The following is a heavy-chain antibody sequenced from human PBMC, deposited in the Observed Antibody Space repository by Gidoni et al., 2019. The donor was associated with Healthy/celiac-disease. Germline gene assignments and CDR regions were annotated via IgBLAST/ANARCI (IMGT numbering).Heavy chain of an antibody. J-gene: IGHJ4*02. Sequence: QVPLQESGPGLVKHSPALSLTCTISGGSISSGDYHWSWLRQPPGKGLEWIGYISYSGSPYYNPSLKSRVTISVDTSKNQFSLKLSSVTAADTAVYYCARVISYGYYFDYWGQGTLVTVSS. CDR1: GGSISSGDYH. D-gene: IGHD5-18*01. V-gene: IGHV4-30-4*01. CDR2: ISYSGSP. CDR3: ARVISYGYYFDY.